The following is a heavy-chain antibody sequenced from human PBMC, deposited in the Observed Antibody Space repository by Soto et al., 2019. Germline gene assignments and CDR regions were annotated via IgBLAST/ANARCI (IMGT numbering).Heavy chain of an antibody. CDR1: GYTFTSYY. CDR3: ARVGYYYDSSGYYLSFDY. J-gene: IGHJ4*02. D-gene: IGHD3-22*01. CDR2: INPSGGST. Sequence: ASVKVSCKASGYTFTSYYMHWVRQAPGQGLEWMGIINPSGGSTSYAQKFQGRVTMTRDTSTSTVYMELSSLRSEDTAVYYFARVGYYYDSSGYYLSFDYWGQGTLVTVSS. V-gene: IGHV1-46*01.